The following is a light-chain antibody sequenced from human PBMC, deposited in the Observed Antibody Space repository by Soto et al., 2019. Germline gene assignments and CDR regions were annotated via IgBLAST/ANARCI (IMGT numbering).Light chain of an antibody. CDR3: SSYTSSNTLYV. V-gene: IGLV2-14*01. Sequence: QSVLTQPASVSGSPGQSITISCTGTSSDVGGYNYVSWYQQHPGKAPKLMIYDVNNRPSGVSDRFSGSKSGNTASLTISGFQAEDEADYFCSSYTSSNTLYVLGAGTKLTVL. CDR1: SSDVGGYNY. CDR2: DVN. J-gene: IGLJ1*01.